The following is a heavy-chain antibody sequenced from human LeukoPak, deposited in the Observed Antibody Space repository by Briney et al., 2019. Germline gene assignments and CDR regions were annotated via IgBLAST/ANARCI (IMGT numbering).Heavy chain of an antibody. CDR1: GFTFSSYG. J-gene: IGHJ4*02. Sequence: GGSLRLSCAASGFTFSSYGMYWVRQAPGKGLEWVSYISGSSSTIYYADSVRGRLTISRDNAKNSLYLQMNSLRVEDTAVYCCARDSGDFWSGPYWGQGTLVTVSS. V-gene: IGHV3-48*01. D-gene: IGHD3-3*01. CDR2: ISGSSSTI. CDR3: ARDSGDFWSGPY.